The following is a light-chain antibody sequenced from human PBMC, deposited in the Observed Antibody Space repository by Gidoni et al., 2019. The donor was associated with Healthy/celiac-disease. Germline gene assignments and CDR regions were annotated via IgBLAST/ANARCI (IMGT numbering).Light chain of an antibody. CDR2: GNS. Sequence: QSVLTQPPSVSGAPGQRVTISCTGSSSNIGAGYDVHWYQQLPGTAPKLLIYGNSNRPSGVPDRFSGSKSGTSASLAITGLQAEDEADYYCQPYDSSLSASRVFGGGTKLTVL. V-gene: IGLV1-40*01. J-gene: IGLJ3*02. CDR3: QPYDSSLSASRV. CDR1: SSNIGAGYD.